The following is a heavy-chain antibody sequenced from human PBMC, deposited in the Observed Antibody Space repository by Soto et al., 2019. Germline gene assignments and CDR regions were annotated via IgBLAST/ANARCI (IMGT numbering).Heavy chain of an antibody. D-gene: IGHD4-17*01. J-gene: IGHJ4*02. CDR2: ISYDGRNK. CDR1: GFTFSSYG. Sequence: QVQLVESGGGVVQPGRSLRLSCAASGFTFSSYGMHWVRQAPGKGLEWVAVISYDGRNKNYADSVKGRFTISRDNSKNTLYLQMNSLRAEDTAVYYCAKDRGVEVTTRLFDYWGQGALGTVYS. V-gene: IGHV3-30*18. CDR3: AKDRGVEVTTRLFDY.